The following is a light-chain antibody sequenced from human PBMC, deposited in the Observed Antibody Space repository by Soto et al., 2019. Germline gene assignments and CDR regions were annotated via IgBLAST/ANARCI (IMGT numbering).Light chain of an antibody. Sequence: DIVMTQSPLSLPVTPGEPASISCRSSQSLLHSNGYNYLDWYLQKPGQSPQLLIYLGSNRVSGVPDRFSGSGSGTDFTLKISRVEAEDVGVYYCMQALQTPITFCQGTRLEIK. CDR2: LGS. CDR1: QSLLHSNGYNY. J-gene: IGKJ5*01. V-gene: IGKV2-28*01. CDR3: MQALQTPIT.